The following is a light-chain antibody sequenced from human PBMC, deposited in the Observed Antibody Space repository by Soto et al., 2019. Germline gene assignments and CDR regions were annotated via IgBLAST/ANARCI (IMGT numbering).Light chain of an antibody. Sequence: EIVMTQSPATLSVSPGERATLSCRASQSVSSNLAWYQQKPGQAPRLLIYGASIRATGIPGRFSGSGSGTEFPLTISSLQSEDFAVYYCQQHNNWPPWTFGQGTKVEAK. J-gene: IGKJ1*01. CDR3: QQHNNWPPWT. CDR1: QSVSSN. CDR2: GAS. V-gene: IGKV3D-15*01.